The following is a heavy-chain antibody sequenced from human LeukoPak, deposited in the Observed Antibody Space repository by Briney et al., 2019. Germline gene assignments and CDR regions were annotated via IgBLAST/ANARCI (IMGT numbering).Heavy chain of an antibody. CDR3: ARAAVAFDI. D-gene: IGHD2-2*01. CDR2: IYHSGST. Sequence: SETLSLICAVSAGSISSSNWWSWVRQPPGKGLEWIGEIYHSGSTNYNPSFKSRVTISVDKSKNPFCLKLSSVTAADTAVYYCARAAVAFDIWGQGTMVTVSS. CDR1: AGSISSSNW. V-gene: IGHV4-4*02. J-gene: IGHJ3*02.